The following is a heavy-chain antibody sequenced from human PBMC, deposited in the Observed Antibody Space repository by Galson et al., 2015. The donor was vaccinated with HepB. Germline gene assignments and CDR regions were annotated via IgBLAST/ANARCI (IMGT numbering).Heavy chain of an antibody. Sequence: SLRLSCAASGFTFSSYAMHWVRQAPGKGLEWVAVISYDGSNKYYADSVKGRFTISRDNSKNTLYLQMNSLRAEDTAVYYCARDPKPSSGRGYYYYGMDVWGQGTTVTVSS. D-gene: IGHD1-14*01. J-gene: IGHJ6*02. CDR2: ISYDGSNK. CDR1: GFTFSSYA. CDR3: ARDPKPSSGRGYYYYGMDV. V-gene: IGHV3-30-3*01.